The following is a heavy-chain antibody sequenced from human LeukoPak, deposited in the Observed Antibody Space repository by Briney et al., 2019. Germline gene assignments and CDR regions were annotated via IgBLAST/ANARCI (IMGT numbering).Heavy chain of an antibody. Sequence: GGSLRLSCAASGFTVSSNYMSWVRQAPGKGLEWVSVIYSGGSTYYADSVKGRFTISRDNSKNTLYLQMNSLRAEDTAVYYCARFHRTGDVDYWGQGTLVTVSS. V-gene: IGHV3-53*01. CDR2: IYSGGST. CDR1: GFTVSSNY. J-gene: IGHJ4*02. D-gene: IGHD7-27*01. CDR3: ARFHRTGDVDY.